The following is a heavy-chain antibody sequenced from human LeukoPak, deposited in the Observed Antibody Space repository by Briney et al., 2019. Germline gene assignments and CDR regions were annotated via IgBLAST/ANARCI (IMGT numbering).Heavy chain of an antibody. V-gene: IGHV5-51*01. J-gene: IGHJ4*02. CDR2: IYPGDSDT. CDR1: GYIFTSYW. D-gene: IGHD3-22*01. Sequence: GESLKISCKGSGYIFTSYWIGWVRQMPGKGLEWMGIIYPGDSDTRYSPSFQGQVTISADKSISTAYLQWSSLKASDTAMYYCARRAQYYYDSSGYYFDYWGQGTLVTVSS. CDR3: ARRAQYYYDSSGYYFDY.